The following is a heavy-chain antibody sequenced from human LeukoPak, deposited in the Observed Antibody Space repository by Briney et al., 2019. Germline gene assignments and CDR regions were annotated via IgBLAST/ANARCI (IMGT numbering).Heavy chain of an antibody. D-gene: IGHD6-19*01. Sequence: SETLSLTCTVSSGSISTSNYYWSWIRQPAGKGLEWIGRIYTSGSTNYNPSLKSRVTMSVDTSKNQFSLKLSSVTAADTAVYYCARDWAVAGTSQGENPGYYYYMDVWGKGTTVTISS. CDR3: ARDWAVAGTSQGENPGYYYYMDV. CDR1: SGSISTSNYY. CDR2: IYTSGST. J-gene: IGHJ6*03. V-gene: IGHV4-61*02.